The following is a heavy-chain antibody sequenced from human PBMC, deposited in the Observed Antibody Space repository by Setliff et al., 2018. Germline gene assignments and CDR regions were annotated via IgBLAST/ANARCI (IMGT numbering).Heavy chain of an antibody. J-gene: IGHJ4*02. CDR3: ARINFYVSSGYYYAPDF. Sequence: ASVKVSCKASGYTFNNYGITWVRQAPGQGLEWMGWINNYSFKTTYSQKFLDRVTMTTXXXATTXXMXXXXLRXDDTAVYYCARINFYVSSGYYYAPDFWGQGTLVT. V-gene: IGHV1-18*01. CDR2: INNYSFKT. CDR1: GYTFNNYG. D-gene: IGHD3-22*01.